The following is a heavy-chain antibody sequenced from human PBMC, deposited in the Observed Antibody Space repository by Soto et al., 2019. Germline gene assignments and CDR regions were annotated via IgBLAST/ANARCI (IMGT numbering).Heavy chain of an antibody. CDR2: IYVGDSDT. Sequence: GESLKISCKCSGYTFTDYWIGWVRQMPGKGLEYMGTIYVGDSDTRYSPSFEGQVTMSVDKSISTAYLHWSSLKASDTAMYYCARQNPLDSSAWYNWGQGTLVTVYS. D-gene: IGHD6-19*01. CDR1: GYTFTDYW. CDR3: ARQNPLDSSAWYN. V-gene: IGHV5-51*01. J-gene: IGHJ4*02.